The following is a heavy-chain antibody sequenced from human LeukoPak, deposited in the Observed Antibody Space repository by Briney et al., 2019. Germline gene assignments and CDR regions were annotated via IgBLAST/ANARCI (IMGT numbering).Heavy chain of an antibody. CDR1: GNSISSYY. Sequence: SETLSLTCTVSGNSISSYYWNWIRQPPGKGLEWIGYIDYTGSSNYNPSLKSRVTISVDTSKNQFSLNLSSATAADTAVYYCATLVAPTGTGYFDYWGQGTLVTVSS. J-gene: IGHJ4*02. CDR2: IDYTGSS. D-gene: IGHD6-13*01. V-gene: IGHV4-59*01. CDR3: ATLVAPTGTGYFDY.